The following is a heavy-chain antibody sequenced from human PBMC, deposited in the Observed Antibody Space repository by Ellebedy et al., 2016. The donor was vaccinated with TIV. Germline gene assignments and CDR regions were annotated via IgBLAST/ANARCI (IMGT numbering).Heavy chain of an antibody. Sequence: GESLKISCAASGFTFSSYAMSWVRQAPGKGLEWVSAISGSGGSTYYADSVKGRFTISRDNSKNTLYLQMNSLSAEDTALYYCARFYASYGMDVWGQGTTVTVSS. J-gene: IGHJ6*02. D-gene: IGHD2/OR15-2a*01. CDR2: ISGSGGST. CDR3: ARFYASYGMDV. V-gene: IGHV3-23*01. CDR1: GFTFSSYA.